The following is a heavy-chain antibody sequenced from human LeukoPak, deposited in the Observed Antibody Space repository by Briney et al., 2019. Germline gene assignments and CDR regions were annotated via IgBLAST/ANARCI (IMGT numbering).Heavy chain of an antibody. CDR1: GGTFSSYA. CDR2: IIPIFGTA. J-gene: IGHJ5*02. Sequence: SVKVSCKASGGTFSSYAISWVRQAPGQGLEWMGRIIPIFGTANYAQKFQGRVTITTDESTSTAYMELSSLRSEDTAVYYCARDYYDFWTGYYPPGNWFDPSGLGTLVTVSS. V-gene: IGHV1-69*05. CDR3: ARDYYDFWTGYYPPGNWFDP. D-gene: IGHD3-3*01.